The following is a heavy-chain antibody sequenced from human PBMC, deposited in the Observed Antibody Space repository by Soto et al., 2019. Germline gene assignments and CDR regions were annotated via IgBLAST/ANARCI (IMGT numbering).Heavy chain of an antibody. D-gene: IGHD2-15*01. V-gene: IGHV3-7*01. J-gene: IGHJ4*02. CDR3: AREDVVVVAATSYYFDY. Sequence: GGSLRLSCAASGFTFSSYWMSWVRQAPGKGLEWVANIKQDGSEKYYVDSVKGRFTISRDNAKNSLYLQMNSLRAEDTAVYYCAREDVVVVAATSYYFDYWGQGTLVTVSS. CDR1: GFTFSSYW. CDR2: IKQDGSEK.